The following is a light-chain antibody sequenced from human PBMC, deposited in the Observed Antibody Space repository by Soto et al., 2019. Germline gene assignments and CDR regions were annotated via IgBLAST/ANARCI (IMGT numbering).Light chain of an antibody. Sequence: DIVMTQSPHSLAVSLGERATINCKSSQSILYNSNRKNYVAWYQQKPRQPPKLLIYWASSRQSGVPDRFSGSGSETVFTLTINSLQAEDVAVYYCQQYYSRPLTFGGGTKVEIK. CDR1: QSILYNSNRKNY. V-gene: IGKV4-1*01. J-gene: IGKJ4*01. CDR3: QQYYSRPLT. CDR2: WAS.